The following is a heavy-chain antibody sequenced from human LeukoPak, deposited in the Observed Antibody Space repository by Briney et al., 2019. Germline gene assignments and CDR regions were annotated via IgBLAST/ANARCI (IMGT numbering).Heavy chain of an antibody. CDR1: GGSISSGGYY. J-gene: IGHJ4*02. CDR3: ARAHSGSYYNFDY. Sequence: SETLSLTCTVSGGSISSGGYYWSWIRQPPGKGLEWIGYIYHSGSTYYNPSLKSRVTISVDRSKNQFSLKLSSVTAADAAVYYCARAHSGSYYNFDYWGQGTLVTVSS. V-gene: IGHV4-30-2*01. CDR2: IYHSGST. D-gene: IGHD1-26*01.